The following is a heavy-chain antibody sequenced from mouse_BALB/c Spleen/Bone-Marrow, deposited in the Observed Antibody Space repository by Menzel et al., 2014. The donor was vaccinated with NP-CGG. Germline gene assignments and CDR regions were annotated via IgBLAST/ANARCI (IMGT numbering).Heavy chain of an antibody. D-gene: IGHD1-1*01. V-gene: IGHV1-80*01. CDR3: ARRDGSTYYYAMDH. CDR1: GYAFSNYW. CDR2: IYPGDGDT. Sequence: QVQLKQSGAELVRPGSSVKISCKASGYAFSNYWMNWVKQRPGQGLEWIGQIYPGDGDTNYNGKFKGKATLTADKSSSTAYMQLSSLTSEDSAVYFCARRDGSTYYYAMDHWGQGTSVTVSS. J-gene: IGHJ4*01.